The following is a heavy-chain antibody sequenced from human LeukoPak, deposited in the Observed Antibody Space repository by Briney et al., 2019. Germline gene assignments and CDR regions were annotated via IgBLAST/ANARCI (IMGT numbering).Heavy chain of an antibody. Sequence: GGSLRLSCAASGFTFSSYEMNWVRQAPGSGLEWVSYISSSGSTIYYADSVKGRFTISRDNAKNSLYLQMNSLRAEDTAVYYCARDAHGFDPWGQGTLVTVSS. CDR3: ARDAHGFDP. V-gene: IGHV3-48*03. CDR2: ISSSGSTI. J-gene: IGHJ5*02. CDR1: GFTFSSYE.